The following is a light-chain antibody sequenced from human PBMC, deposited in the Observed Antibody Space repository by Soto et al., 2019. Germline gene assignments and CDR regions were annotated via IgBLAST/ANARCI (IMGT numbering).Light chain of an antibody. V-gene: IGLV2-14*01. CDR1: SSDVGGYHY. J-gene: IGLJ1*01. CDR2: DVS. Sequence: QSALTQPASVSGSPGQSITISCTGTSSDVGGYHYVSWYQQHPGKAPKLMIYDVSNRPSGVSNRFSGSKSGNPASLTISGLQAEDEADYSCSSYTSSSTLDVFGTGTKLTVL. CDR3: SSYTSSSTLDV.